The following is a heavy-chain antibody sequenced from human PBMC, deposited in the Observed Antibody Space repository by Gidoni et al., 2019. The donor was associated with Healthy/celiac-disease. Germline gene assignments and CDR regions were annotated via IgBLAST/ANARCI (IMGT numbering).Heavy chain of an antibody. Sequence: QVQLVESGGGVVQPGSSLRLSCAASGFTFSSYGMHWVRQVPGKGLEWVAVISYDGSNKYYADSVKGRFTISRDNSKNTLYLQMNSLRAEDTAVYYCAKDTWELGSFDYWGQGTLVTVSS. J-gene: IGHJ4*02. D-gene: IGHD1-26*01. V-gene: IGHV3-30*18. CDR3: AKDTWELGSFDY. CDR1: GFTFSSYG. CDR2: ISYDGSNK.